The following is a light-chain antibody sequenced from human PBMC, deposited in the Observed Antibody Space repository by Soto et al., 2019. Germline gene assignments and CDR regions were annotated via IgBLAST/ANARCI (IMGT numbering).Light chain of an antibody. CDR2: EVT. Sequence: QSVLTQPPSASGSPGQSVTISCTGTSSDVGAYNYVSWYQQHPGKAPRLVIYEVTKRPSGVPERFSGSKSGNTASLTVSALQADDEADYYCSSYSGAYTLVVFGAGTKLTVL. CDR1: SSDVGAYNY. J-gene: IGLJ2*01. V-gene: IGLV2-8*01. CDR3: SSYSGAYTLVV.